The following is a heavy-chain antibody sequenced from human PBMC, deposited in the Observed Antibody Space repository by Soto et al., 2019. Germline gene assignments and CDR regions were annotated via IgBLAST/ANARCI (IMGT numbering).Heavy chain of an antibody. CDR2: INPNSGGT. CDR1: GYTFSDYY. D-gene: IGHD1-1*01. V-gene: IGHV1-2*02. CDR3: AREPETGKPEGVDF. Sequence: ASVKVSCKASGYTFSDYYIHWVRQAPGQGLEWMGWINPNSGGTKYAPKFQGGVTMTRDTSITTAYMELSRLRSGDTAVYYCAREPETGKPEGVDFWGQGTLVTVSS. J-gene: IGHJ4*02.